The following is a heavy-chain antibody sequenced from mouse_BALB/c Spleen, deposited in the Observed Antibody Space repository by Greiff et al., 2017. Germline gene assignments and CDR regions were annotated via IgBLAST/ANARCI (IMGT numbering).Heavy chain of an antibody. CDR3: ARCYGNSYYFDY. D-gene: IGHD2-1*01. Sequence: EVQLQESGPGLVKPSQSLSLTCTVTGYSITSDYAWNWIRQFPGNKLEWMGYISYSGSTSYNPSLKSRISITRDTSKNQFFLQLNSVTTEDTATYYCARCYGNSYYFDYWGQGTTLTVSS. J-gene: IGHJ2*01. CDR2: ISYSGST. V-gene: IGHV3-2*02. CDR1: GYSITSDYA.